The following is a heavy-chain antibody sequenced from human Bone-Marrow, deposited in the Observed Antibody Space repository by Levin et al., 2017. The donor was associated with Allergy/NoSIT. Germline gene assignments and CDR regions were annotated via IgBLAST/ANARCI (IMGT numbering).Heavy chain of an antibody. CDR3: VRDSGLYGLDV. J-gene: IGHJ6*02. D-gene: IGHD5-12*01. V-gene: IGHV3-33*01. CDR1: GFTFTTYG. Sequence: GGSLRLSCATSGFTFTTYGMHWVRQAPGKGLEWVAVIWHDGRKKFHADSVRGRLTISRDNSENTVSLQMNSLRVEDTAVYYCVRDSGLYGLDVWGQGTTVIVSS. CDR2: IWHDGRKK.